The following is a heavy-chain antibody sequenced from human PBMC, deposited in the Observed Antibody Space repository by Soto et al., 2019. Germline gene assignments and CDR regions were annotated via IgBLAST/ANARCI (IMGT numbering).Heavy chain of an antibody. Sequence: EVQLVESGGGLVKPGGSLRLSCAAFGFTFSSYTMNWVRQAPGKGLEWVSSISSSSSYIYYADSVKGRFTISRDNAKTSLNRQMNSLRAGDTAVYYCTGVRGGDLKALDIWGQGTMVTVSS. J-gene: IGHJ3*02. D-gene: IGHD3-16*01. V-gene: IGHV3-21*01. CDR1: GFTFSSYT. CDR2: ISSSSSYI. CDR3: TGVRGGDLKALDI.